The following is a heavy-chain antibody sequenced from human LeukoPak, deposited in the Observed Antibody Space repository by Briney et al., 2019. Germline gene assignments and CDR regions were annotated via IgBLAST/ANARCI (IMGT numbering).Heavy chain of an antibody. V-gene: IGHV3-20*04. CDR1: GFTFDDYG. CDR3: ARDQAVAGTGYYFDY. J-gene: IGHJ4*02. CDR2: INWNGGSA. D-gene: IGHD6-19*01. Sequence: GGSLRLSCAASGFTFDDYGMSWVRQAPGKGLEWVSGINWNGGSAGYADSVKGRFTISRDNAKNSLYLQMNSLRAEDTALYYCARDQAVAGTGYYFDYWGQGTLVTVSS.